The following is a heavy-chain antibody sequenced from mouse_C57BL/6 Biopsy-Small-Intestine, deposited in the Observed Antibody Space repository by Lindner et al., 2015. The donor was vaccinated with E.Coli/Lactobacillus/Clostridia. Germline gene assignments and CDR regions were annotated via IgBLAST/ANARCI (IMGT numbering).Heavy chain of an antibody. J-gene: IGHJ3*01. CDR3: SRYGDYVWFVY. V-gene: IGHV14-2*01. CDR2: IDPEDGET. CDR1: GFNIKDSL. D-gene: IGHD2-13*01. Sequence: VQLQESGAELVRPGVSVKLSCTASGFNIKDSLMHWVKQRPEQGLEWIGWIDPEDGETKYAPKFQDKATITTDTSSNTAYLQLSSLTSEDTAIYYCSRYGDYVWFVYWGQGTLVTVSA.